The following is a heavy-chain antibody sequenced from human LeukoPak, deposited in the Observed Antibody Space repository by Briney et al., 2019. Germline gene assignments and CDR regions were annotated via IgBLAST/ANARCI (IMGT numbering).Heavy chain of an antibody. CDR2: ISGSGGDT. CDR3: AKTTAGYSSGRYPGWPVDY. V-gene: IGHV3-23*01. Sequence: PGGSLRLSCAASGFTFRSYAIYWVRQGPGKGLEWDSGISGSGGDTYFADSVKGRFTISRDHSKNTVFLQMDSLRAEDTAVYYCAKTTAGYSSGRYPGWPVDYWGQGTLVTVSS. D-gene: IGHD6-19*01. CDR1: GFTFRSYA. J-gene: IGHJ4*02.